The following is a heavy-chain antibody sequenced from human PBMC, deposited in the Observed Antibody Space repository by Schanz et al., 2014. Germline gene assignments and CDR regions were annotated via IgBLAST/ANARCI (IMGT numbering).Heavy chain of an antibody. D-gene: IGHD3-10*01. CDR2: ISGSGGST. CDR1: GFTFSTSA. J-gene: IGHJ3*02. V-gene: IGHV3-23*04. Sequence: EVQLVESGGDLVQPGGSLRLSCAASGFTFSTSAMSWVRQVPGKGLEWVSAISGSGGSTYYADSVKGRFTISRDNSKNTLYLQMNSLRAEDTAVYYCAKGRFGELSAFDIWGQGTMVTVSS. CDR3: AKGRFGELSAFDI.